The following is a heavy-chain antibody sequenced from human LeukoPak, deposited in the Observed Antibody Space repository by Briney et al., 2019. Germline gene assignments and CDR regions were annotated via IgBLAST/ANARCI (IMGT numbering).Heavy chain of an antibody. D-gene: IGHD4-17*01. V-gene: IGHV3-53*01. CDR1: RLTFSDNY. J-gene: IGHJ4*02. Sequence: PGGSLRLSCAASRLTFSDNYMTWVRQAPGKGLEWVSVSYSGGSTYSADSVKGRFTISRDNSKTTLYLQMNSLRVEDTAVYYCAGGTTVTTAFDYWGQGILVTVSS. CDR2: SYSGGST. CDR3: AGGTTVTTAFDY.